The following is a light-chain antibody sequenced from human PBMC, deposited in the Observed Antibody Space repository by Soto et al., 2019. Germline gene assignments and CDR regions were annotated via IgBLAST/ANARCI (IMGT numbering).Light chain of an antibody. CDR2: STS. CDR3: QQSYSIPNT. V-gene: IGKV1-39*01. Sequence: DIQMTQSPSSLSASVGDRVTITCRASQSISKFLNWYQQKPGKAPNLLIYSTSSLQSGGPPRFSGSGSGTDFTLTISRLQPEDCAAYYCQQSYSIPNTFGRGTKLEIK. J-gene: IGKJ2*01. CDR1: QSISKF.